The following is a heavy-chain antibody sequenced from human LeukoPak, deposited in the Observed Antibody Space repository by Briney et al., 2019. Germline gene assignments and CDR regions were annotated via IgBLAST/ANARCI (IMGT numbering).Heavy chain of an antibody. V-gene: IGHV1-2*02. J-gene: IGHJ6*03. CDR3: ASGHSYGTGYYYYYMDV. CDR2: INPDSGGT. CDR1: GYTFTGYF. Sequence: ASVKVSCKASGYTFTGYFIHWVRQAPGQGLEWMGWINPDSGGTNYAQKFQGRVTMTRDTSISTAYMELSRLRSDDTAVYYCASGHSYGTGYYYYYMDVWGKGTTVTISS. D-gene: IGHD5-18*01.